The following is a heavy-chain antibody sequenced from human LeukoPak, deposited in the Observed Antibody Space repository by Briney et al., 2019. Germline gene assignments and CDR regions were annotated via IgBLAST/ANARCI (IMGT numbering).Heavy chain of an antibody. Sequence: ASVKVSCKASGYTFTGYYMHWVRQAPGQGLEWMGWINPNSGNTGYAQKFQGRVTMTRNTSISTAYMELSSLRSEDTAVYYCARDLGFYGAYWYFDLWGRGTLVTVSS. CDR2: INPNSGNT. CDR3: ARDLGFYGAYWYFDL. J-gene: IGHJ2*01. V-gene: IGHV1-8*02. D-gene: IGHD4-17*01. CDR1: GYTFTGYY.